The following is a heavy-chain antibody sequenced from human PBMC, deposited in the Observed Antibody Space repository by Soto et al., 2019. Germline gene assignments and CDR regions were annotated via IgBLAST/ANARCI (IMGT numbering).Heavy chain of an antibody. V-gene: IGHV3-23*01. D-gene: IGHD3-10*01. J-gene: IGHJ2*01. CDR1: GFTFISYA. Sequence: EVQLLESGGGLVQPGGSLRLSCEGSGFTFISYAMNWVRQAPGKGLEWVSAVSGGGETTFYADSVKGRFTISRDNSKNTVTVQVNSLGVDDTAVYYCARKVPGSTRLPIYRYFDLWGRGTLVTVSS. CDR2: VSGGGETT. CDR3: ARKVPGSTRLPIYRYFDL.